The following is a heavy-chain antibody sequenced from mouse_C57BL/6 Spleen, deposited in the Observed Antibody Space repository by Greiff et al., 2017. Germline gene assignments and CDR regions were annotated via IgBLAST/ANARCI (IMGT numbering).Heavy chain of an antibody. CDR1: GYTFTTYP. Sequence: QVQLQQSGAELVKPGASVKMSCKASGYTFTTYPIEWMKQTPGKSLEWIGNFHPDNDDTKYNEKFKGKATLTVEKSSSTVYLELSRLTSDDSAVYSCERSGGNYYAMDYWGQGNSVTVSS. J-gene: IGHJ4*01. CDR3: ERSGGNYYAMDY. V-gene: IGHV1-47*01. CDR2: FHPDNDDT.